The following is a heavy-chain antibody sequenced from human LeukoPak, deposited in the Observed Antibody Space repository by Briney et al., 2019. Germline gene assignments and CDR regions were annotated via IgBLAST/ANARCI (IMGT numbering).Heavy chain of an antibody. D-gene: IGHD3-22*01. CDR2: IYYSGST. Sequence: SETLSLTCTVSGGSISSSSYYWGWIRQPPGKGLEWIGSIYYSGSTYYNPSLKSRVTISVDTSKNQFSLKLSFVTAADTAVYYCASYYYDSSAYYGPFDYWGREPWSPSPQ. CDR1: GGSISSSSYY. CDR3: ASYYYDSSAYYGPFDY. V-gene: IGHV4-39*01. J-gene: IGHJ4*02.